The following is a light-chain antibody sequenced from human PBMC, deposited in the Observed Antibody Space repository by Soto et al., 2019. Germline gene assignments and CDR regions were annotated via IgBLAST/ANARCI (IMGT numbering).Light chain of an antibody. CDR2: DAS. J-gene: IGKJ1*01. CDR3: QQYNNCLWT. Sequence: EIVMTQSPATLSVSPGERATLSCRASQRVSRNVAWDQQKPGQAPRLLIHDASTRATGISVRFSGSWSGTEVTLTSSSLHSEDFAVYCWQQYNNCLWTFGQGTKVEIK. V-gene: IGKV3-15*01. CDR1: QRVSRN.